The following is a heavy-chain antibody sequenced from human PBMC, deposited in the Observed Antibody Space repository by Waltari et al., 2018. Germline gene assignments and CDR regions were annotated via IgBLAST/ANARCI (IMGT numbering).Heavy chain of an antibody. CDR1: GYNFRAFY. CDR2: INSNTGDT. V-gene: IGHV1-2*06. J-gene: IGHJ5*02. CDR3: AKVGVSDIP. Sequence: QVQLVQSGAEVKKPGASVKVSCKASGYNFRAFYMNWVRQAPGQGPEWMGRINSNTGDTEYARKFQGRLSLTRDTSVNTVYMELKRLKSDDTAVYYCAKVGVSDIPWGQGTLVTVSS. D-gene: IGHD3-9*01.